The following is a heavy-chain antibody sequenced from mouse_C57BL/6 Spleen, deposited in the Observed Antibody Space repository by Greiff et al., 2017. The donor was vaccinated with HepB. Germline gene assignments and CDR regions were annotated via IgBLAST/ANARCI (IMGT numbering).Heavy chain of an antibody. V-gene: IGHV1-26*01. D-gene: IGHD4-1*01. CDR3: ARDWEGFDY. J-gene: IGHJ2*01. CDR1: GYTFTDYY. CDR2: INPNNGGT. Sequence: VQLKHSGPELVKPGASVKISCKASGYTFTDYYMNWVKQSHGKSLEWIGDINPNNGGTSYNQKFKGKATLTVDKSSSTAYMDLRSLTSEDSAVYYCARDWEGFDYWGQGTTLTVSS.